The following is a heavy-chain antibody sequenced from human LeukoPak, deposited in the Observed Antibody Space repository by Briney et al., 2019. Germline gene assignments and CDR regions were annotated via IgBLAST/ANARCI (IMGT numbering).Heavy chain of an antibody. CDR1: GFTFSSYA. J-gene: IGHJ3*02. V-gene: IGHV3-30*01. CDR3: ARGNSSSWYTDAFDI. D-gene: IGHD6-13*01. Sequence: GRSLRLSCAASGFTFSSYAMHWVRQAPGEGLEWVAVISYDGSNKYYADSVKGRFTISRDNSKNTLYLQMNSLRAEDTAVYYCARGNSSSWYTDAFDIWGQGTMVTVSS. CDR2: ISYDGSNK.